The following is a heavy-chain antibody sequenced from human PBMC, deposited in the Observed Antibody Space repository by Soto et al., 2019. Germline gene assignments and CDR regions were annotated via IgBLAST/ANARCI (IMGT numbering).Heavy chain of an antibody. J-gene: IGHJ5*02. CDR1: CASISSTDYC. Sequence: TRSLTCSVSCASISSTDYCWNWIRQAPGKGLEWIGYVYYTGSTYYNPSLMSRLTISVDTSKNQFSLKLTSVTAAETAVYYCVRTARQGAVAPHWFDRWGQGTQVTVSS. D-gene: IGHD2-21*02. V-gene: IGHV4-30-4*08. CDR2: VYYTGST. CDR3: VRTARQGAVAPHWFDR.